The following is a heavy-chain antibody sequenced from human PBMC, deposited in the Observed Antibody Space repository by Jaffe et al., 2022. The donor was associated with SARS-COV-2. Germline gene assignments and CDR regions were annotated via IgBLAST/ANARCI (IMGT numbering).Heavy chain of an antibody. Sequence: QLQLQESGPGLVKPSETLSLTCTVSGGSVSSGIYYWGWIRQPPGKGLEWIGSIYYTGTTYYNPSLQSRVTISVDTSTNQFSLKLRSVTAADTAVYYCGRRGYGDSGVSLSDYWGQGILVTVSS. CDR3: GRRGYGDSGVSLSDY. D-gene: IGHD4-17*01. CDR2: IYYTGTT. J-gene: IGHJ4*02. CDR1: GGSVSSGIYY. V-gene: IGHV4-39*01.